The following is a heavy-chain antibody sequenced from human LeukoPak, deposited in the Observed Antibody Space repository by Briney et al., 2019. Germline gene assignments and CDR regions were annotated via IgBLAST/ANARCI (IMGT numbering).Heavy chain of an antibody. CDR3: ARRDSYYDILTGSNYYFDY. V-gene: IGHV5-51*01. J-gene: IGHJ4*02. CDR2: IYPGDSGT. D-gene: IGHD3-9*01. Sequence: GESLKISCKGSGYSFTNYWIGWVRQMPGKGLEWMGIIYPGDSGTTYSPSFQGQVTISADKSISTAYLQWSSLKASDTAMYFCARRDSYYDILTGSNYYFDYWGQGTLVTVSS. CDR1: GYSFTNYW.